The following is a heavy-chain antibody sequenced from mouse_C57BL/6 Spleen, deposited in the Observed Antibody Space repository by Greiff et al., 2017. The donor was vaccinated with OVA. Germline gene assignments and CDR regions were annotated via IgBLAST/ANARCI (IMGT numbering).Heavy chain of an antibody. Sequence: VQLQQPGAELVMPGASVKLSCKASGYTFTSYWMHWVKQRPGQGLEWIGEIDPSDSYTNYNQKFKGKSTLTVDKSSSTAYMQLSSLTSEDSAVYYCARSYSNSYYFDYWGQGTTLTVSS. J-gene: IGHJ2*01. CDR2: IDPSDSYT. CDR1: GYTFTSYW. D-gene: IGHD2-5*01. CDR3: ARSYSNSYYFDY. V-gene: IGHV1-69*01.